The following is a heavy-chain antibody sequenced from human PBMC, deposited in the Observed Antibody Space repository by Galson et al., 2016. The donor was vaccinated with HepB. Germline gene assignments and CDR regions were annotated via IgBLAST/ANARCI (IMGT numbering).Heavy chain of an antibody. V-gene: IGHV3-23*01. CDR1: GFPFNNFP. Sequence: SLRLSCAASGFPFNNFPMNWVRQAPGKGPEWVSGISGPGRNTYYGDSAQGRFTISRDNSENTLYLQMNGLRVEDTAVYYCAWGSRWCYFEFWGRGTLVSVSS. CDR3: AWGSRWCYFEF. CDR2: ISGPGRNT. J-gene: IGHJ4*02. D-gene: IGHD3-16*01.